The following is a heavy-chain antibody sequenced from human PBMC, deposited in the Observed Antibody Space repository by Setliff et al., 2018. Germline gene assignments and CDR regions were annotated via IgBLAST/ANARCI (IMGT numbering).Heavy chain of an antibody. D-gene: IGHD4-4*01. CDR3: ARASRFGTTVWKGDYYMDV. V-gene: IGHV7-4-1*02. CDR1: GYTFSSYA. CDR2: INTNTGNP. Sequence: ASVKVSCKASGYTFSSYAMGWMRQAPGQRLEWMGWINTNTGNPSYAQDFTGRLVFSLDTSVSTAYLQISSLKAEDSAVYYCARASRFGTTVWKGDYYMDVWGQGTTVTVSS. J-gene: IGHJ6*03.